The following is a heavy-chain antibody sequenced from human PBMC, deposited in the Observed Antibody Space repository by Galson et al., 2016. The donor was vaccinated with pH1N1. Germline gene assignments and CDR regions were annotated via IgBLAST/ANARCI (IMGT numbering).Heavy chain of an antibody. CDR2: ISASSLSI. Sequence: SLRLSCAASGFTFSTYNMNWVRQAPGKGLEWLSYISASSLSIYYADSVKGRFTISRDNAKNSLYLEMNSLRVDDTALYYCAKGLRKAVAASPFDSWGQGTLVTVSS. J-gene: IGHJ4*02. V-gene: IGHV3-48*01. CDR1: GFTFSTYN. CDR3: AKGLRKAVAASPFDS. D-gene: IGHD6-19*01.